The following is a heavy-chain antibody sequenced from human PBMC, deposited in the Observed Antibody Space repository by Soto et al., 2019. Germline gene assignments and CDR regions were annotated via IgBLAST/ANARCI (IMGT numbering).Heavy chain of an antibody. CDR1: GFTFSSYW. D-gene: IGHD1-26*01. V-gene: IGHV3-74*01. CDR3: APTGDCGSWPFDY. J-gene: IGHJ4*02. Sequence: EVQLVESGGGLVQPGGSLRLSCAASGFTFSSYWKHWVRQATGKALVWVSRINSDGSSTSYADSVKGRFTISRDNAKNTLYLQMNSLRAEYTAVYYCAPTGDCGSWPFDYWGQGTRVTVSS. CDR2: INSDGSST.